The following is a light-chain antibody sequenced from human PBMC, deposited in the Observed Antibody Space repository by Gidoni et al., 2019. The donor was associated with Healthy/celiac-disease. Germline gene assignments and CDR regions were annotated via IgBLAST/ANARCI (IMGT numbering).Light chain of an antibody. CDR2: STN. J-gene: IGLJ2*01. CDR1: SGSVSTSYY. CDR3: VLYMGSGLGV. Sequence: QTVVTQEPSFSVSPGGPVTLTCGLSSGSVSTSYYPSWYQQTPGQAPRTLIYSTNTRSSGVPDRFSGSILGNKAALTITGAKADDESDYYCVLYMGSGLGVFGGGTKLTVL. V-gene: IGLV8-61*01.